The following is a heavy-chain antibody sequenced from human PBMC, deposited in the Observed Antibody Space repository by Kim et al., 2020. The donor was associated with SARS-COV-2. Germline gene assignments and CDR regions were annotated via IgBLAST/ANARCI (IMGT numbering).Heavy chain of an antibody. CDR3: ARVSFFGASKDIVVVPAAPTLDYYYYYGMDV. Sequence: ASVKVSCKASGYTFTSYGISWVRQAPGQGLEWMGWISAYNGNTNYAQKLQGRVTMTTDTSTSTAYMELRSLRSDDTAVYYCARVSFFGASKDIVVVPAAPTLDYYYYYGMDVWGQGTTVTVSS. V-gene: IGHV1-18*01. D-gene: IGHD2-2*01. CDR2: ISAYNGNT. J-gene: IGHJ6*02. CDR1: GYTFTSYG.